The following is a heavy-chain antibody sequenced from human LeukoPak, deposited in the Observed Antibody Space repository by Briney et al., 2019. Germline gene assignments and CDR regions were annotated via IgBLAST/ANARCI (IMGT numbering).Heavy chain of an antibody. CDR2: IYHSGTT. D-gene: IGHD4-23*01. Sequence: SQTLSLTCAVSGGSMSNGGYSWSWIRQPPGKGLEFIGYIYHSGTTYYMPSLKSRVTISVDRSKNQLSLKLSSVTAADTAVYYCARGGWQHFDYWGQGTLVTVSS. CDR1: GGSMSNGGYS. V-gene: IGHV4-30-2*01. J-gene: IGHJ4*02. CDR3: ARGGWQHFDY.